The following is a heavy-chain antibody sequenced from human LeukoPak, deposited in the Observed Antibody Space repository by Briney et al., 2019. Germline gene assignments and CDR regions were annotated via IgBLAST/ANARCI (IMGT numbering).Heavy chain of an antibody. CDR2: IYYSGST. CDR3: ARATRLAYGGNSYYFDY. CDR1: GGSISSYY. V-gene: IGHV4-59*01. J-gene: IGHJ4*02. D-gene: IGHD4-23*01. Sequence: SETLSLTCTVSGGSISSYYWSWIRQPPGKGLEWIGYIYYSGSTNYNPSLKSRVTISVDTSKNQFSLKLSSVTAADTAVYCCARATRLAYGGNSYYFDYWGQGTLVTVSS.